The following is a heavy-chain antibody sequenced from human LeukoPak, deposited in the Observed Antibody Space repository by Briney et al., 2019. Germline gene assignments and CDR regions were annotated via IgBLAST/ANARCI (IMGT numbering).Heavy chain of an antibody. CDR2: IWYDGSNK. Sequence: PGGSLRLSCAASGFTFSSYGMHWVRQAPGKGLEWVAVIWYDGSNKYYADSVKGRFTISRDNSKNTLYLQMNSLKTEDTAVYYCTTEAYYYDSGAIKYFDYWGQGTLVTVSS. CDR3: TTEAYYYDSGAIKYFDY. J-gene: IGHJ4*02. D-gene: IGHD3-22*01. V-gene: IGHV3-33*01. CDR1: GFTFSSYG.